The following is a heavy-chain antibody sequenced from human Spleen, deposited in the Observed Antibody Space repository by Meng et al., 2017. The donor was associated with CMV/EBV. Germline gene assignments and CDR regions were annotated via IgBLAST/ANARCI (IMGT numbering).Heavy chain of an antibody. CDR3: ARSPYCGGDCRLFDL. CDR2: IYYSGST. J-gene: IGHJ2*01. V-gene: IGHV4-30-4*08. CDR1: GGSISSGDYY. D-gene: IGHD2-21*02. Sequence: QGRLQESGPGLVKPSQTLSLTCTVSGGSISSGDYYWSWIRQPPGKGLEWIGYIYYSGSTYYNPSLKSRVTISVDTSKNQFSLKLSSVTAADTAVYYCARSPYCGGDCRLFDLWGRGTLVTVSS.